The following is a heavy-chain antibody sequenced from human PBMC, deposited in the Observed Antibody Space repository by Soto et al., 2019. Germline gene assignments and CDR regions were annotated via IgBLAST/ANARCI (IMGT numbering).Heavy chain of an antibody. CDR1: GYTFSNYW. Sequence: GESLKISCKGSGYTFSNYWIAWVRQMPGKGLEWMGIIYPDDSDTRYSLSFQGQVTISADKSISTAYLQWSSLKASDTAMYYCARRHDSGAYFNYWGQGTLVTVSS. V-gene: IGHV5-51*01. CDR3: ARRHDSGAYFNY. J-gene: IGHJ4*02. CDR2: IYPDDSDT. D-gene: IGHD4-17*01.